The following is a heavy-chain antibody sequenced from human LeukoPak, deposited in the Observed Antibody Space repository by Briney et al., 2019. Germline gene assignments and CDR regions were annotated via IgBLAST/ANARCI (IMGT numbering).Heavy chain of an antibody. Sequence: PSETLSLTCTVSGGSISSDSYYWAWIRQPPGKGLEWIASIYYSGSTYYNPSLKSRVTISVDTSKNQFSLKLSSVTAADTAVYYCARGPPRITMIVVVMNYYYYGMDVWGQGTTVTVSS. CDR1: GGSISSDSYY. CDR3: ARGPPRITMIVVVMNYYYYGMDV. V-gene: IGHV4-39*07. D-gene: IGHD3-22*01. CDR2: IYYSGST. J-gene: IGHJ6*02.